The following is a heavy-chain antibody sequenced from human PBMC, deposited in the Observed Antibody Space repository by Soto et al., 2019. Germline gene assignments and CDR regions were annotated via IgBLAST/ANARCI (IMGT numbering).Heavy chain of an antibody. J-gene: IGHJ3*02. D-gene: IGHD3-16*01. V-gene: IGHV3-35*01. Sequence: GGSLRLSCAASGFTFSNSDMNWVHQAPGKGLEWVSGVSWNGSRTHYADSVKGRFIISRDNSKNTLYLQMNSLRAEDTAAYYCAKDLGMATFRDDAFDIWGQGTMVTVSS. CDR3: AKDLGMATFRDDAFDI. CDR1: GFTFSNSD. CDR2: VSWNGSRT.